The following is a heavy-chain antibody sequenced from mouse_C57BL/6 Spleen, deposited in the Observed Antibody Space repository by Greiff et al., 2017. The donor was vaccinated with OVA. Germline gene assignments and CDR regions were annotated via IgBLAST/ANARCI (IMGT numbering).Heavy chain of an antibody. CDR3: TRALYSNYFDY. CDR2: ISSGGDYI. V-gene: IGHV5-9-1*02. J-gene: IGHJ2*01. CDR1: GFTFSSYA. Sequence: DVKLQESGEGLVKPGGSLKLSCAASGFTFSSYAMSWVRQTPEKRLEWVAYISSGGDYIYYADTVKGRFTISRDNARNTLYLQMSSLKSEDTAMYYCTRALYSNYFDYWGQGTTLTVSS. D-gene: IGHD2-5*01.